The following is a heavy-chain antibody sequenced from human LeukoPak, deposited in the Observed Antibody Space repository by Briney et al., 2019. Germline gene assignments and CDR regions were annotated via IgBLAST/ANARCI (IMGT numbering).Heavy chain of an antibody. CDR3: VRGIMEFDL. Sequence: GGSLRLSCAASNFVFSNYSMNWVRRAPGRGLEWISYISSTSTVIYYAASLKGRFTISRDNAKNSLYLQINSLRDEDTAMYYCVRGIMEFDLWGQGTLVTVSS. CDR1: NFVFSNYS. CDR2: ISSTSTVI. D-gene: IGHD3-16*01. V-gene: IGHV3-48*02. J-gene: IGHJ4*02.